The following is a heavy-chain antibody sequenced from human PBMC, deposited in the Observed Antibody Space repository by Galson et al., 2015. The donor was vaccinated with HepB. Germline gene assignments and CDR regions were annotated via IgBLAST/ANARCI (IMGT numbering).Heavy chain of an antibody. V-gene: IGHV4-31*03. J-gene: IGHJ5*02. CDR3: TRYYHVSSGYSNWFDP. CDR1: GVSISSGDYS. Sequence: TLSLTCTVSGVSISSGDYSWTWMRQHPGMSPEWIGSMYYSGTTYYNPSLKNRVSISLDTSTNQFSLKLSSVTATDTAVYYCTRYYHVSSGYSNWFDPWGPGILVTVSS. CDR2: MYYSGTT. D-gene: IGHD3-22*01.